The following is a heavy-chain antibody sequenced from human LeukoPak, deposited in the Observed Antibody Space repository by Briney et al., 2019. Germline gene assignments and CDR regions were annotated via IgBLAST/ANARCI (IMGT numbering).Heavy chain of an antibody. V-gene: IGHV1-69*13. CDR2: IIPIFGTA. Sequence: ASVNVSCKASGGTFSSYAISWVRQAPGQGLEWMGGIIPIFGTANYAQKFQGRVTITADESTSTAYMELSSLRSEDTAVYYCARNLDPHCYYYGMDVWGQGTTVTVSS. CDR1: GGTFSSYA. CDR3: ARNLDPHCYYYGMDV. J-gene: IGHJ6*02. D-gene: IGHD3-9*01.